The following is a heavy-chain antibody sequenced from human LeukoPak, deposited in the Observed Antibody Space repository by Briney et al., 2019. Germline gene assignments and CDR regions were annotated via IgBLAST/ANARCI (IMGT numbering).Heavy chain of an antibody. D-gene: IGHD6-13*01. CDR2: INSDGSST. Sequence: GGSLRLSCAASGFTFSSYWMHWVRQAPGKWLVWVSRINSDGSSTSYADSVKGRFTISRDNDKNTLYVQMNSLRAEDTAVYYCARGGAAAYYWGQGTLVTVSS. CDR1: GFTFSSYW. CDR3: ARGGAAAYY. V-gene: IGHV3-74*01. J-gene: IGHJ4*02.